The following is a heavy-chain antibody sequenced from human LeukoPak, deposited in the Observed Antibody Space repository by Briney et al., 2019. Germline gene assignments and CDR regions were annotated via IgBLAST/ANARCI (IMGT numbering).Heavy chain of an antibody. D-gene: IGHD2-15*01. V-gene: IGHV1-24*01. Sequence: ASVKVSCKVSGYTLTELSMHWVRQAPGKGLEWIGGFDPEDGETIYAQKFQGRVTMTEDTSTDTAYMELSSLRSEDTAVYYCATVPQEPNIGYCSGGSCYPSDAFDIWGQGTMVTVSS. J-gene: IGHJ3*02. CDR2: FDPEDGET. CDR1: GYTLTELS. CDR3: ATVPQEPNIGYCSGGSCYPSDAFDI.